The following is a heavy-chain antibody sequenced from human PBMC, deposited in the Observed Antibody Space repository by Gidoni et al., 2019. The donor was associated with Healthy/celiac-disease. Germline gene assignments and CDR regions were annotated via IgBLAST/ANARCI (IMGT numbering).Heavy chain of an antibody. CDR2: IYHSGST. D-gene: IGHD3-22*01. Sequence: HVQLQDSGPGLVKPSGTLSVTCAVSVGSIRSSNWWSWVRQPPGKGLEWIREIYHSGSTNYNPSLKSRVTISVDKSKNQFSLKLSSVTAADTAVYYCASTPYYYDSSGYSPLGYWGQGTLVTVSS. CDR3: ASTPYYYDSSGYSPLGY. J-gene: IGHJ4*02. V-gene: IGHV4-4*02. CDR1: VGSIRSSNW.